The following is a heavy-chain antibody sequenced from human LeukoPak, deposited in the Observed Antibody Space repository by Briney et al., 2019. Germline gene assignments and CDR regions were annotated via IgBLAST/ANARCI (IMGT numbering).Heavy chain of an antibody. CDR1: GGSSSSGDYY. V-gene: IGHV4-30-4*01. Sequence: SQTLSLTCTVSGGSSSSGDYYWSWIRQPPGKGLEWIGYIYYSGSTYYNPSLKSRVTISVDTSKNQFSLKLSSVTAADTAVYYCARDPKYYYGSGSSPHWVWGQGTTVTVSS. CDR2: IYYSGST. D-gene: IGHD3-10*01. CDR3: ARDPKYYYGSGSSPHWV. J-gene: IGHJ6*02.